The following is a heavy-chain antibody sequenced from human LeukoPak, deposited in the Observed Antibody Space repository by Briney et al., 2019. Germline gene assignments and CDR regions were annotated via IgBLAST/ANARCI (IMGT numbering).Heavy chain of an antibody. CDR2: INHSGST. D-gene: IGHD3-22*01. CDR1: GGSFSVYY. V-gene: IGHV4-34*01. J-gene: IGHJ4*02. Sequence: SETLSLTCAVYGGSFSVYYWSWIRQPPGKGLEWIGEINHSGSTNYNPSLKSRVTISVDTSKNQFSLKLSSVTAADTAVYYCARRYYDSSGYFDYWGQGTLVTVSS. CDR3: ARRYYDSSGYFDY.